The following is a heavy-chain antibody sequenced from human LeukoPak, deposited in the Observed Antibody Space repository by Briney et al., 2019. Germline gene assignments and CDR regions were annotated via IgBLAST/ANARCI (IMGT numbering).Heavy chain of an antibody. Sequence: GGSLRLSCAASEFTFSSYGMHWVRQAPGKGLEWVAFIRYDGSNKYYADSVKGRFTISRDNSKNTLYLQMNSLRAEDTAVYYCAKDPTAALPLGYFQHWGQGTLVTVSS. CDR1: EFTFSSYG. CDR2: IRYDGSNK. CDR3: AKDPTAALPLGYFQH. D-gene: IGHD2-2*01. V-gene: IGHV3-30*02. J-gene: IGHJ1*01.